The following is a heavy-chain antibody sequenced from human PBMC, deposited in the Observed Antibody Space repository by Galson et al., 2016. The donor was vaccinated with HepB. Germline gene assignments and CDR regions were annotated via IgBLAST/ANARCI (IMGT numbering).Heavy chain of an antibody. CDR3: TRSLGIDS. CDR2: IKEDGSEK. Sequence: SLRLSCAASGFTFSRYYMNWIRQAPGKGLEWVATIKEDGSEKYYVDSVRGRFTISRDNAESSLYLQMNSLRAEDTAVYYCTRSLGIDSWGQGTLVTVSS. V-gene: IGHV3-7*03. D-gene: IGHD1-14*01. J-gene: IGHJ4*02. CDR1: GFTFSRYY.